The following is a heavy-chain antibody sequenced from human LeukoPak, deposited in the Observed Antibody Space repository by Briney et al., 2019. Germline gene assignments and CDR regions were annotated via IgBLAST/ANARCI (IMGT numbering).Heavy chain of an antibody. CDR3: ARIVGATTGEWFDP. CDR2: IYHSGST. V-gene: IGHV4-4*02. J-gene: IGHJ5*02. Sequence: SETLSLTCAVSGGSISSSNWWSWVRQPPGKGLEWIGEIYHSGSTNYNPSLKSRVTISVDKSKNQFSLKLSSVTAADTAVYYCARIVGATTGEWFDPWGQGTLVTVSS. CDR1: GGSISSSNW. D-gene: IGHD1-26*01.